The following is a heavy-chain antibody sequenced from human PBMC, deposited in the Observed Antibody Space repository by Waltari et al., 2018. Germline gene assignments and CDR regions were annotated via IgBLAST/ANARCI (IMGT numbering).Heavy chain of an antibody. J-gene: IGHJ2*01. Sequence: EVQLVESGGGLVEPGGSLRLSCAASGFAFSIYTMTWVRQAPGKGLEGVSSITSKSTYIHYADSVKGRFTISRDNAKNSLYLQMNSLKAEDTAFYYCARDPGNPIDWYFDLWGRGTLVTVSS. CDR2: ITSKSTYI. CDR1: GFAFSIYT. V-gene: IGHV3-21*06. CDR3: ARDPGNPIDWYFDL.